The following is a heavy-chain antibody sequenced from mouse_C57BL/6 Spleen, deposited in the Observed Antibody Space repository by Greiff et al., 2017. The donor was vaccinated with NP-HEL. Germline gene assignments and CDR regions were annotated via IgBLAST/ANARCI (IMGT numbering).Heavy chain of an antibody. CDR1: GYTFTDYN. CDR2: INPNNGGT. CDR3: AVWDHWYFDV. V-gene: IGHV1-18*01. Sequence: VQLQQSGPELVKPGASVKIPCKASGYTFTDYNMDWVKQSHGKSLEWIGDINPNNGGTIYNQKFKGKATLTVDKSSSTAYMELRSLTSEDTAVYYCAVWDHWYFDVWGTGTTVTVSS. J-gene: IGHJ1*03. D-gene: IGHD4-1*01.